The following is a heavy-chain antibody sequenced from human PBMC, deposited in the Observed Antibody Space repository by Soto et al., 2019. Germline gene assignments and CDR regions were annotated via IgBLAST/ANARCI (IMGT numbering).Heavy chain of an antibody. CDR3: ARSTLRNSWFDP. Sequence: SETLSLTCTVSGGSISSYYWSWIRQPPGKGLEWIGYIYYSGSTNYNPSLKSRVTISVDTSKNQFSLKLSSVTAADTAVYYCARSTLRNSWFDPWGQGTLVTVSS. CDR2: IYYSGST. V-gene: IGHV4-59*08. CDR1: GGSISSYY. D-gene: IGHD3-10*01. J-gene: IGHJ5*02.